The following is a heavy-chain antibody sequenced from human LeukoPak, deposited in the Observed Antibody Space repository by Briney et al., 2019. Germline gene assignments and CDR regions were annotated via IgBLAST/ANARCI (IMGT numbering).Heavy chain of an antibody. CDR1: GFTFSSYS. D-gene: IGHD3-22*01. CDR3: ARVNYYASSGSF. J-gene: IGHJ4*02. V-gene: IGHV3-48*04. CDR2: ISSSGSNI. Sequence: GGSLRLSCAASGFTFSSYSMNWVRQAPGKGLEWVSYISSSGSNIYYADSVKGRFTISRDNAKNSLYLQMNSLRAEDTAVYYCARVNYYASSGSFWGEGTLVTVSS.